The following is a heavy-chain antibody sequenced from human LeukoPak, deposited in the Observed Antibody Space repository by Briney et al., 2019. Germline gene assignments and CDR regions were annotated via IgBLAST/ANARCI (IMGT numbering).Heavy chain of an antibody. CDR2: ILHTGST. Sequence: SETLSLTCAVSGYSLTNHYSISIREPPGKGLEWIGEILHTGSTNYNPSFKSLVTISIDTSKNQLFLTLTSVTAADTAVYFCARGPAAVHPWGQGTLVTVSS. D-gene: IGHD6-13*01. J-gene: IGHJ5*02. CDR1: GYSLTNHY. V-gene: IGHV4-34*12. CDR3: ARGPAAVHP.